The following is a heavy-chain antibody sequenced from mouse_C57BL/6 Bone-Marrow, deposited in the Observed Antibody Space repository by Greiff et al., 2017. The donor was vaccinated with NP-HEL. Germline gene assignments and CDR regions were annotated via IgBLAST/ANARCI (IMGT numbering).Heavy chain of an antibody. CDR2: IYPGGGYT. V-gene: IGHV1-63*01. CDR3: ARWGYGAMDY. Sequence: QVQLKESGAELVRPGTSVKMSCKASGYTFTNYWIGWAKQRPGHGLEWIGDIYPGGGYTNYNEKFKGKATLTADKSSSTAYMQFSSLTSEDSAIYYCARWGYGAMDYWGQGTSVTVSS. J-gene: IGHJ4*01. D-gene: IGHD2-14*01. CDR1: GYTFTNYW.